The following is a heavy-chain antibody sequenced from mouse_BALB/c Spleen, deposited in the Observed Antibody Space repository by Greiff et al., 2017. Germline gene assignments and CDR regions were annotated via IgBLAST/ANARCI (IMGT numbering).Heavy chain of an antibody. CDR1: GFSLTSYG. D-gene: IGHD2-2*01. CDR3: ARQRGYGYDDLYYYAMDY. CDR2: IWSDGST. J-gene: IGHJ4*01. V-gene: IGHV2-6-2*01. Sequence: QVQLKESGPDLVAPSQSLSITCTVSGFSLTSYGVHWVRQPPGKGLEWLVVIWSDGSTTYNSALKSRLSISKDNSKSQVFLKMNSLQTDDTAMYYCARQRGYGYDDLYYYAMDYWGQGTSVTVSS.